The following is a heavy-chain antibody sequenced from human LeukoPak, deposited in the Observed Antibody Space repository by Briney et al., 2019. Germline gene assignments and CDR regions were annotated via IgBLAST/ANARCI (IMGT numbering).Heavy chain of an antibody. Sequence: GGSLRLSCAASGFTFSSYALTWVRQAPGKGLEWVSGISGSGVVSNHADSVKGRFTISRDNSKNTLYLQMNSLRAEDTAVYYCAKDRSIAAAGDTADWGQETLVTVSS. CDR1: GFTFSSYA. CDR2: ISGSGVVS. V-gene: IGHV3-23*01. CDR3: AKDRSIAAAGDTAD. D-gene: IGHD6-13*01. J-gene: IGHJ4*02.